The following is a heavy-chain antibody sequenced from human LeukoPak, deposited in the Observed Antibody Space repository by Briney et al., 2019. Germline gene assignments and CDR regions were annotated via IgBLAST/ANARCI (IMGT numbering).Heavy chain of an antibody. D-gene: IGHD3-10*01. CDR1: GFTLTSYA. V-gene: IGHV3-64*01. CDR2: IYSNGRST. CDR3: ARQVGSGSFSLDY. J-gene: IGHJ4*02. Sequence: TAGSLRLTCAASGFTLTSYAMHWVRQAPGKGLEFVSAIYSNGRSTNYANSLKGRFTVTRDISTDMVYLQIGNLRAEDMGVYYCARQVGSGSFSLDYWGQRTLVT.